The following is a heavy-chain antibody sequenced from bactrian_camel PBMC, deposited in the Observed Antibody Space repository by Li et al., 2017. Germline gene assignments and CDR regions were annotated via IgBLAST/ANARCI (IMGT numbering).Heavy chain of an antibody. D-gene: IGHD4*01. Sequence: VQLVESGGGLVQPGGSLRLSCVASGGTLSTYYTSWVRQAPGKGLDWVSIIGWSASSWGGDGTNYAGSVKGRFTIARDNARNTVYLQMNSLEPDDTAVYYCVSLQRVDYVVFDYWGQGTQVTVS. V-gene: IGHV3S40*01. J-gene: IGHJ4*01. CDR3: VSLQRVDYVVFDY. CDR1: GGTLSTYY. CDR2: SSWGGDGT.